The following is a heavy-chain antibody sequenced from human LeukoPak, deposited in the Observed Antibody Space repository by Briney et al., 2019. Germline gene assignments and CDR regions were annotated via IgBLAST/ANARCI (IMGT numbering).Heavy chain of an antibody. CDR2: ISGSGGST. D-gene: IGHD2/OR15-2a*01. Sequence: PGGSLRLSCAASGFTFSSYAMSWVRQAPGKGLEWVSAISGSGGSTYYADSVKGRFTISRDNAKNSLYLQMNSLRAEDTAVYYCARDSTPFDYWGQGTLVTVSS. J-gene: IGHJ4*02. CDR3: ARDSTPFDY. V-gene: IGHV3-23*01. CDR1: GFTFSSYA.